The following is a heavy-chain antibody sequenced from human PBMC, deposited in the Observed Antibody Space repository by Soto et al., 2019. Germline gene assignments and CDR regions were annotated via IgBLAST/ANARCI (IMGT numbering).Heavy chain of an antibody. D-gene: IGHD3-3*01. CDR2: IYPGDSDT. CDR1: GYSFTSYW. CDR3: ARLGGYYDFWSGYPVPPYGMDV. J-gene: IGHJ6*02. V-gene: IGHV5-51*01. Sequence: GESLKISCKGSGYSFTSYWIGWVRQMPGKGLEWMGIIYPGDSDTRYSPSFQGQVTISADKSISTAYLQWSSLKASDTAMYYCARLGGYYDFWSGYPVPPYGMDVWGQGTTVTVYS.